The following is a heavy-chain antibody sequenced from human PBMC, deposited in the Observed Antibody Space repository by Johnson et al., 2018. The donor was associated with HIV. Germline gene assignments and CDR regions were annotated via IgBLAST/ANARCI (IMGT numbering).Heavy chain of an antibody. J-gene: IGHJ3*02. CDR3: AKSPGKDHGGKSGAFDI. V-gene: IGHV3-7*01. CDR1: GFTFDDYG. D-gene: IGHD4-23*01. CDR2: IKQAGNEK. Sequence: EQLVESGGGLVQSGGSLRLSCSASGFTFDDYGMSWVRQAPGKGLEWVASIKQAGNEKYYVDSVKGRFTISRDNAKNSLYLHMSGLRGEDTAVYYCAKSPGKDHGGKSGAFDIWGQGTMVTVSS.